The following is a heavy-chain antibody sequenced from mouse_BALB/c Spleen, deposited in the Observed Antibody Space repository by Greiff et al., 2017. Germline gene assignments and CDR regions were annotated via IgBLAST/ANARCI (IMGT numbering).Heavy chain of an antibody. CDR1: GFTFSDFY. CDR3: ARDVGGYDGYAMDY. Sequence: EVNVVESGGGLVQPGGSLRLSCATSGFTFSDFYMEWVRQPPGKRLEWIAASRNKANDYTTEYSASVKGRFIVSRDTSQSILYLQMNALRAEDTAIYYCARDVGGYDGYAMDYWGQGTSVTVSS. CDR2: SRNKANDYTT. D-gene: IGHD2-2*01. J-gene: IGHJ4*01. V-gene: IGHV7-1*02.